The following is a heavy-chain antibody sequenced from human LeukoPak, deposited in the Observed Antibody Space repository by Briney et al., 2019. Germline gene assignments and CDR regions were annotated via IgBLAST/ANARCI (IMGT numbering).Heavy chain of an antibody. CDR1: GFTVSRRY. CDR2: IYSSGTT. V-gene: IGHV3-53*01. J-gene: IGHJ3*01. CDR3: ASRSKD. Sequence: GGSLRLSCAASGFTVSRRYMSWARQAPGKGLEWVSVIYSSGTTYYADSVKGRFTISRDNSKNTLYLQMNSLRAEDTGVYYCASRSKDWGQGTMVTVSS.